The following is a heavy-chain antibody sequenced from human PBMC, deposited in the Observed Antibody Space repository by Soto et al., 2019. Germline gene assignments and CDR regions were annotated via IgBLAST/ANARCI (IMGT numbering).Heavy chain of an antibody. D-gene: IGHD3-22*01. Sequence: QVKLVQSGAEVKKPGASVKVSCKASGYTFTSYDINWVRQATGQGLEWMGWMNPNSGNTGYAQKFQGRVTMTRNITISTAYMEMSSLRSEDTAVYYCARVGYYYDSSGYYLSFDYWGQGTLVTVSS. CDR3: ARVGYYYDSSGYYLSFDY. CDR2: MNPNSGNT. CDR1: GYTFTSYD. J-gene: IGHJ4*02. V-gene: IGHV1-8*01.